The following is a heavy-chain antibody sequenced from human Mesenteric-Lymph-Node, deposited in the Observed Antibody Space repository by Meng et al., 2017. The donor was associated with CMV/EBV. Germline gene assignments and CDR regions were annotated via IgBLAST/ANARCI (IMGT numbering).Heavy chain of an antibody. V-gene: IGHV3-11*01. Sequence: TFSDYYMSWIRQAPGKGLVWVSYISSSGSTIYYADSVKGRFTISRDNAKNSLYLQMNSLRAEDTAVYYCARDRRYCSSTSCSWYFDLWGRGTLVTVSS. CDR1: TFSDYY. CDR3: ARDRRYCSSTSCSWYFDL. D-gene: IGHD2-2*01. J-gene: IGHJ2*01. CDR2: ISSSGSTI.